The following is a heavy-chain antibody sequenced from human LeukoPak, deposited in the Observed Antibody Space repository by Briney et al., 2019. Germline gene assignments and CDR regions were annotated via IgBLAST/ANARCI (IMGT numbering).Heavy chain of an antibody. V-gene: IGHV4-59*01. CDR2: IYYSGST. D-gene: IGHD5-24*01. CDR3: ARGGDGYNPLFDY. CDR1: GGSISSYY. Sequence: SETLSLTCTVSGGSISSYYWSWIRQPPGKGLEWIGYIYYSGSTNYNPSLKSRVTISVDTSKNQFSLKLSPVTAADTAVYYCARGGDGYNPLFDYWGQGTLVTVSS. J-gene: IGHJ4*02.